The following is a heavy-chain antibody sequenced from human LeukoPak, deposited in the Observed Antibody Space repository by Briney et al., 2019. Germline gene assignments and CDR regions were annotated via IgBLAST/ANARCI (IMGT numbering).Heavy chain of an antibody. CDR2: ISSNGGST. J-gene: IGHJ4*02. CDR3: TKGRELPDY. D-gene: IGHD1-26*01. CDR1: GFTFSSYA. Sequence: GGSLRLSCAASGFTFSSYAMHWVRQAPGKGLEYVSAISSNGGSTYYANSVKGRFTISRDNSKNTLYLQMGSLRAEDMAVYYCTKGRELPDYWGQGTLVTVSS. V-gene: IGHV3-64*01.